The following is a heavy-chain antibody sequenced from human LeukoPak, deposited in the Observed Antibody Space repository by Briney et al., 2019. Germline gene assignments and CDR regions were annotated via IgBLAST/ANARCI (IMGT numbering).Heavy chain of an antibody. CDR3: AKEICSSTSCYPIFDY. Sequence: GGSLRLSCAASGFTFSSYSMNWVRQAPGKGLEWVAFIRYDGSNRYYADSVKGRFTISRDNSKNTLYLQMNSLRAEDTAVYYCAKEICSSTSCYPIFDYWGQGTLVTVSS. J-gene: IGHJ4*02. CDR2: IRYDGSNR. CDR1: GFTFSSYS. D-gene: IGHD2-2*01. V-gene: IGHV3-30*02.